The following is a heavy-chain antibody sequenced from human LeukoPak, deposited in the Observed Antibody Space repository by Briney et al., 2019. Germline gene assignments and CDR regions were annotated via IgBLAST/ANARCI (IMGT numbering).Heavy chain of an antibody. Sequence: GGSLRLSCAASGFTFSSYWMHWVRQAPGKGLVWVSRINSDGSSTSYADSVKGRFTISRDNAKNTLYLQMNSLRAEDTAVSYCAKEDDYGVNSGTVDYWGQGTLVTASS. CDR3: AKEDDYGVNSGTVDY. CDR1: GFTFSSYW. V-gene: IGHV3-74*01. J-gene: IGHJ4*02. CDR2: INSDGSST. D-gene: IGHD4-23*01.